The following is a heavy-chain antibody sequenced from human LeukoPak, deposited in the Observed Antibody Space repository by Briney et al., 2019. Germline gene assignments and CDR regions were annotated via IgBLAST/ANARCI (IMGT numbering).Heavy chain of an antibody. Sequence: PGGSLRVSCAVSGFTFSGYNMNWVRQAPGKGLEWVSSISSSSTYIYYADSVKGRFTISRDTAKNSLYLQMNSLRAEDTAVYYCARFAYCGGDCYSARNFDYWGQGTLVTVSS. CDR2: ISSSSTYI. CDR1: GFTFSGYN. V-gene: IGHV3-21*01. D-gene: IGHD2-21*02. J-gene: IGHJ4*02. CDR3: ARFAYCGGDCYSARNFDY.